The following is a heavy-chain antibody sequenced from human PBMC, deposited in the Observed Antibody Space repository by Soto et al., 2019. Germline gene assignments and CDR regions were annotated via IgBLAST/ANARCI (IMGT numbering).Heavy chain of an antibody. J-gene: IGHJ4*01. V-gene: IGHV4-34*01. CDR1: GGSFSGYY. CDR3: ARVHVMVVAGSTFDY. Sequence: PSETLSLTCAVYGGSFSGYYWSWIRQPPGKGLEWIGEINHSGSTNYNPSLKSRVTISVDTSKNQFSLKLTSVTAADTAVYYCARVHVMVVAGSTFDYWGPGTLVTVSS. CDR2: INHSGST. D-gene: IGHD6-19*01.